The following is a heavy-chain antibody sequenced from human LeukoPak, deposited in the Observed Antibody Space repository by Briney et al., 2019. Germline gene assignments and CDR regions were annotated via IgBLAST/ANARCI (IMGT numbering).Heavy chain of an antibody. CDR2: VSANSGNT. Sequence: ASVEVSCKTSGYTFINYDINWVRQATGQGLEWLGWVSANSGNTGYAQKFQGRVSMTRATSISTAYLELSSLTFEDTAVYYCARTPPKGDIDYWGQGTLVTVSS. J-gene: IGHJ4*02. CDR3: ARTPPKGDIDY. V-gene: IGHV1-8*01. CDR1: GYTFINYD. D-gene: IGHD2-21*02.